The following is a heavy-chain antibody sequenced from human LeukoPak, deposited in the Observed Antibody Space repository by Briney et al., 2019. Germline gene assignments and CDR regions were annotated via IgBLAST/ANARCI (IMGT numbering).Heavy chain of an antibody. J-gene: IGHJ4*02. V-gene: IGHV3-74*01. CDR2: INRDGSTT. D-gene: IGHD6-13*01. CDR3: AKGSRWYIDY. Sequence: GGSLRLSCAASGFTFSSFWMHWVRQVPGKGLVWVSRINRDGSTTTYADSVKGRFTISRDNARNTLYLQVSSLRAEDTAVYYCAKGSRWYIDYWGQGTLVTVSS. CDR1: GFTFSSFW.